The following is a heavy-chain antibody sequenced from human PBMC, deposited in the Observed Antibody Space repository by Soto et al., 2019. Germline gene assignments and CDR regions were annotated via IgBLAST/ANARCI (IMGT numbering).Heavy chain of an antibody. CDR1: GYSFTSYG. CDR3: VTDLSMIVVFRQWGDIFDI. CDR2: ISGYNANT. Sequence: ASVKVSCKATGYSFTSYGFSWVRQAPGQGLEWMGWISGYNANTNYAQKLQGRATLTTDASTRTAYMELRSLRYDDTDLYFCVTDLSMIVVFRQWGDIFDIWGQGPMVTVSS. J-gene: IGHJ4*01. D-gene: IGHD3-22*01. V-gene: IGHV1-18*04.